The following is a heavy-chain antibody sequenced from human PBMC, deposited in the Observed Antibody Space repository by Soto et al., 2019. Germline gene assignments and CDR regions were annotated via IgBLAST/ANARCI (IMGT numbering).Heavy chain of an antibody. D-gene: IGHD5-12*01. V-gene: IGHV3-7*01. Sequence: EVQLVESGGGLVQPGGSLRLSCAASGFTFSSYWMSWVRQAPAKGLEWVANIKQDGSEKYYVDSVKGRFTISRDNAKNSLYLQMNSLRAEDTAVYYCAREGHAGYSGYDDAFDIWGQGTMVTVSS. J-gene: IGHJ3*02. CDR1: GFTFSSYW. CDR3: AREGHAGYSGYDDAFDI. CDR2: IKQDGSEK.